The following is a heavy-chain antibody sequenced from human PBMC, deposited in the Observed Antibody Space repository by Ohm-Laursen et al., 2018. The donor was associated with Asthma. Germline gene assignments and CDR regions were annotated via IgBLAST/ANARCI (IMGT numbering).Heavy chain of an antibody. J-gene: IGHJ1*01. V-gene: IGHV3-21*01. CDR2: ISTASTFI. CDR1: GYTFSRYS. D-gene: IGHD1-26*01. Sequence: SLRLSCAASGYTFSRYSIHWVRQAPGKGLEWVASISTASTFIYYADSVRGRFTTSRDNAKNLVFLQMNDVRAEDTALYYCARIGPEWELPGREYSLHHWGEGTTVTVSS. CDR3: ARIGPEWELPGREYSLHH.